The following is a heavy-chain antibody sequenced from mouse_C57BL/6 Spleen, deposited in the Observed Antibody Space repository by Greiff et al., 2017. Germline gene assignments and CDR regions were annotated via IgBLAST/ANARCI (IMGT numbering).Heavy chain of an antibody. CDR3: ARSPNYAMDY. CDR1: GYTFTDYY. CDR2: IYPGSGNT. V-gene: IGHV1-76*01. Sequence: QVQLQQSGAELVRPGASVKLSCKASGYTFTDYYINWVKQRPGQGLEWIARIYPGSGNTYYNEKFKGKATLTAEKSSSTAYMQLSSLTSEDSAVYFCARSPNYAMDYWGQGTSVTVSS. J-gene: IGHJ4*01.